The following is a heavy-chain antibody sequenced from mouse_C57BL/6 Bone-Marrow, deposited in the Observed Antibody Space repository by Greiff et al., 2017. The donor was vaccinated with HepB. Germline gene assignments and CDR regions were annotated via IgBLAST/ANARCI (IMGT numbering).Heavy chain of an antibody. CDR3: EKNNYDIWFAD. D-gene: IGHD2-4*01. Sequence: EVKLVESGGGLVKPGGSLKLSCAASGFTFSDYGMHWVRQAPEKGLEWVAYISSGSSTIYYADTVKGRFTISRDNAKNTLFLQMTSLRSEDTAMYYCEKNNYDIWFADWGQGTLVTVSA. CDR2: ISSGSSTI. V-gene: IGHV5-17*01. CDR1: GFTFSDYG. J-gene: IGHJ3*01.